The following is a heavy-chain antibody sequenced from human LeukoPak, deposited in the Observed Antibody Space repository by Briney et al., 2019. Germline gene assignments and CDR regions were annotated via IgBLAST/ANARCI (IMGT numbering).Heavy chain of an antibody. CDR3: AKDPGASVSGFYMDV. CDR2: IWSDGNNR. D-gene: IGHD2-8*02. CDR1: GFTFRNYG. Sequence: GGSLILSCAASGFTFRNYGMHWVRQATGKGLEWVSFIWSDGNNRFYADSVKGRFTISRDNSKNMLYLQMDTLRAEDTALYYCAKDPGASVSGFYMDVWGKGTTVIVSS. J-gene: IGHJ6*03. V-gene: IGHV3-30*02.